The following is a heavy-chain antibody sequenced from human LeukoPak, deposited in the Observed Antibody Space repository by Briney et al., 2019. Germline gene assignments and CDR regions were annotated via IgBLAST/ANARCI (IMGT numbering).Heavy chain of an antibody. CDR2: INPNSGGT. D-gene: IGHD6-19*01. CDR1: GYTFTGYY. V-gene: IGHV1-2*06. J-gene: IGHJ5*02. Sequence: ASVKVSCKASGYTFTGYYMHWVRQAPGQGLEWMGRINPNSGGTNYAQKLQGRVTMTRDTSISTASMELSRLRFDDTAVYYCARAKGAVDHNWFDPWGQGTLVTVSS. CDR3: ARAKGAVDHNWFDP.